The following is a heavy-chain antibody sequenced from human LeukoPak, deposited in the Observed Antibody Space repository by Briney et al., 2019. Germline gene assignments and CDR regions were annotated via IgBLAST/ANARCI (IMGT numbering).Heavy chain of an antibody. Sequence: SETLSLTCAVYGGSFSGYYWSWIRQPPGKGLEWIGEINHSGSTNYNPSLKSRVTISVDTSKNQFSLKLSSVTAADTAVYYCARDIVVVPAAARYYYYMDGWGKGSTVTVSS. D-gene: IGHD2-2*01. CDR3: ARDIVVVPAAARYYYYMDG. J-gene: IGHJ6*03. CDR2: INHSGST. CDR1: GGSFSGYY. V-gene: IGHV4-34*01.